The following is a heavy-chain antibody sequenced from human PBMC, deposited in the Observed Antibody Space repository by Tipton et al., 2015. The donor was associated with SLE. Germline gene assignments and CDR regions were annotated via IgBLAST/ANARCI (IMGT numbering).Heavy chain of an antibody. CDR3: AREGGNSSGWLVY. V-gene: IGHV4-59*11. CDR2: IYYSGST. J-gene: IGHJ4*02. CDR1: GGSISSHY. Sequence: TLSLTCTVSGGSISSHYWSWIRQPPGKGLEWIGYIYYSGSTNYNPSLKSRVTISVDTSKNQFSLKLSSVTAADTAVYYCAREGGNSSGWLVYWGQGTLVTVSS. D-gene: IGHD6-19*01.